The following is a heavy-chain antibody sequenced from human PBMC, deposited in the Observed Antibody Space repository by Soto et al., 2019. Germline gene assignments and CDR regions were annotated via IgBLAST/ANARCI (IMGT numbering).Heavy chain of an antibody. CDR3: SSAGYCSTTTCPSG. J-gene: IGHJ4*02. V-gene: IGHV3-53*01. CDR2: IYRGGNT. D-gene: IGHD2-2*01. CDR1: GLTVSTNY. Sequence: PGGSLRLSCAASGLTVSTNYMTWVRQAPGKGLEWVSVIYRGGNTYHADSVQGRFSISRDNSKNTVDLQMNNLRAKDTAMYYCSSAGYCSTTTCPSGWGQRPLVSVS.